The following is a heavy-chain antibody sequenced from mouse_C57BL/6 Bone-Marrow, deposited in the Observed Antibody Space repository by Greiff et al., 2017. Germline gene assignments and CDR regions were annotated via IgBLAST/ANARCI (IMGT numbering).Heavy chain of an antibody. J-gene: IGHJ1*03. CDR3: TEGYYGSSHWYFDV. V-gene: IGHV6-3*01. CDR1: GFTFSNYW. D-gene: IGHD1-1*01. Sequence: EVKLQESGGGLVQPGGSMKLSCVASGFTFSNYWMNWVRQSPEKGLEWVAQIRLKSDNYATHYAESVKGRFTISRDDSNSSVYLQMNNLRAEDTGIYYCTEGYYGSSHWYFDVWGTGTTVTVSS. CDR2: IRLKSDNYAT.